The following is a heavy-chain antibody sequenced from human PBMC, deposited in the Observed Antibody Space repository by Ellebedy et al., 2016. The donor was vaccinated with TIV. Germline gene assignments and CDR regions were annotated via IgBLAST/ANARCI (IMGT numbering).Heavy chain of an antibody. Sequence: LSLTCXASGFTFSSYAMSWVRQAPGKGLEWLSTISDSTYTTYYADSVRGRFTISRDNSKNTLYLHMSSLRVEDTAVYYCAKGAPWFGEIDAFDVWGQGTMVTVSS. CDR3: AKGAPWFGEIDAFDV. CDR1: GFTFSSYA. CDR2: ISDSTYTT. V-gene: IGHV3-23*01. J-gene: IGHJ3*01. D-gene: IGHD3-10*01.